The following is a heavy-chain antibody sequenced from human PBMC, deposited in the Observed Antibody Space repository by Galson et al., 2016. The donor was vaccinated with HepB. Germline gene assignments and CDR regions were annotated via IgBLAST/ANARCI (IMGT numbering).Heavy chain of an antibody. V-gene: IGHV1-69*13. J-gene: IGHJ1*01. CDR2: IRPTFGVA. Sequence: SVKVSCKASGGTFGNYGVSWLRQAPGQRLEWMGDIRPTFGVANYAQRFQDRVLITADASTSTAYMELSSLASEDTAVYYCVRERGPLLAYFELWGQGTLVFVSS. CDR3: VRERGPLLAYFEL. CDR1: GGTFGNYG.